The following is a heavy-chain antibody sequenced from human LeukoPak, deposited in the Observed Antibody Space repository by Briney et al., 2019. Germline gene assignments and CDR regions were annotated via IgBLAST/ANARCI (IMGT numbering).Heavy chain of an antibody. CDR3: ARGLGYGGLYYYYYYYMDV. Sequence: SETLSLTCAVYGGSFSGYYWSWIRQPPGKGLEWIGEINHSGSTNYNPSLKSRVTISVDTSKNQFSLKLSSVTAADTAVYYCARGLGYGGLYYYYYYYMDVWGRGTTVTVSS. D-gene: IGHD5-12*01. V-gene: IGHV4-34*01. CDR2: INHSGST. CDR1: GGSFSGYY. J-gene: IGHJ6*03.